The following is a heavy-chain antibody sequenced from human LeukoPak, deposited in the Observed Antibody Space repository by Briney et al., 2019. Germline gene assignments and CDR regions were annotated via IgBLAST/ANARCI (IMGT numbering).Heavy chain of an antibody. J-gene: IGHJ4*02. D-gene: IGHD5-24*01. V-gene: IGHV3-21*01. Sequence: PGGSLRLSCAASGFTFSSYSMNWVRQAPGKGLEWVSSISSSSSSYIYYADSVKGRFTISRDNAKNSLYLQMNSLRAEDTAVYYCARLKMATISFDYWGQGTLVTVSS. CDR2: ISSSSSSYI. CDR3: ARLKMATISFDY. CDR1: GFTFSSYS.